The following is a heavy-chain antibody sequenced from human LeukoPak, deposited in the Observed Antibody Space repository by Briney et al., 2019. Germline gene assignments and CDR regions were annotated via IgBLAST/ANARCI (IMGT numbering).Heavy chain of an antibody. CDR2: INPNSGGT. Sequence: ASVKVSCKASGYTFTGYYMHWVRQAPGQGLEWMGWINPNSGGTNYAQKFQGRVTMTRDMSTSTVYMELSSLRSEDTAVYYCARGPNTVITYDYWGQGTLVTVSS. D-gene: IGHD4-11*01. J-gene: IGHJ4*02. CDR3: ARGPNTVITYDY. CDR1: GYTFTGYY. V-gene: IGHV1-2*02.